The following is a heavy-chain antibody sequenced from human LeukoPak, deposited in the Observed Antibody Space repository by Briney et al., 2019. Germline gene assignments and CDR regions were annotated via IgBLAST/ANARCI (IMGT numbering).Heavy chain of an antibody. V-gene: IGHV3-72*01. CDR2: TRNQANSYTT. J-gene: IGHJ4*02. CDR1: GFTFSDHY. Sequence: PGGSLRLSCAASGFTFSDHYMDWVRQAPGKGLEWVGRTRNQANSYTTEYAASVKGRFTISRDDSKNSLYLQMNSLKTEDTAVYYCARVYDILTGYYGYWGQGTLVTVSS. D-gene: IGHD3-9*01. CDR3: ARVYDILTGYYGY.